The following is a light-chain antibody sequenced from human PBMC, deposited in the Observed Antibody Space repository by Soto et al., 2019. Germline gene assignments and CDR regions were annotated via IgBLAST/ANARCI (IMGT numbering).Light chain of an antibody. Sequence: DIQMTQSPSSLSASVGDRVTITCRASQSISSYLNWYQQKPGKAPKLLIYAASSLQSGVPSRFSGSGSGTDLTLTISSLQPEDFATYYCQQSYSTPITLGQGTRLEIK. CDR1: QSISSY. CDR3: QQSYSTPIT. V-gene: IGKV1-39*01. J-gene: IGKJ5*01. CDR2: AAS.